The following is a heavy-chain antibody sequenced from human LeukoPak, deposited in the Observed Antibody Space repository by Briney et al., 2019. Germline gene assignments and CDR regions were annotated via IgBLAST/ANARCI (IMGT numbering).Heavy chain of an antibody. CDR3: AREGSGWRGWFDP. J-gene: IGHJ5*02. D-gene: IGHD6-19*01. CDR1: GGSISSRTNY. Sequence: TSETLSLICTVSGGSISSRTNYWGWIRQPPGKGLEWIGTIYTSGSTNYNPSLKSRVTMSVDTSKNQFSLKLSSVTAADTAVYYCAREGSGWRGWFDPWGQGTLVTVSS. V-gene: IGHV4-39*07. CDR2: IYTSGST.